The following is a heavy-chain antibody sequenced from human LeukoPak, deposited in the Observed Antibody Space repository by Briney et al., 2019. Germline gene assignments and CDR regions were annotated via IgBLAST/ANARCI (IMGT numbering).Heavy chain of an antibody. J-gene: IGHJ4*02. CDR1: GFNVSSNY. CDR3: ARATGALRPWDF. D-gene: IGHD1-14*01. Sequence: GGSLRLSCAVSGFNVSSNYMSWVRQPPGKGLEWVSIIYTGGTTCLADSVKGRFTVSRDNSKNTLYLQMNSLRAEDTAVYYCARATGALRPWDFWGQGTLVTVSS. V-gene: IGHV3-66*01. CDR2: IYTGGTT.